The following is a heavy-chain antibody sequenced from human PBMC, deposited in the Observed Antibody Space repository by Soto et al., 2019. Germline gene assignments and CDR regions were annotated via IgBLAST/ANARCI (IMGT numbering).Heavy chain of an antibody. J-gene: IGHJ3*02. CDR1: GASISSNF. V-gene: IGHV4-59*12. D-gene: IGHD4-17*01. CDR2: IYFGGTT. CDR3: ARDPLYDYGDLSHVFDM. Sequence: PSETLSLTCSVSGASISSNFWSWVRQPPGKGLEWIGYIYFGGTTQSDPSLKGRATISLDTSKNQFSLKLSPVTAADTAVYYCARDPLYDYGDLSHVFDMWGQGTMVTVSS.